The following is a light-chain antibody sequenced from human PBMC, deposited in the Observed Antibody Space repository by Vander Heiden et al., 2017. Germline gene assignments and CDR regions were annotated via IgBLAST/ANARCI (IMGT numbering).Light chain of an antibody. J-gene: IGKJ1*01. Sequence: DSQMPQSPSSMSASVGDRVTITCRASQSISSYLNWYQQKPGKAPKLLIYAASSLQSGAPSRFSGSGSGTDFTLTISSLQPEDFATYYCQQSYSTLWTFGQGTKVEIK. CDR3: QQSYSTLWT. CDR1: QSISSY. CDR2: AAS. V-gene: IGKV1-39*01.